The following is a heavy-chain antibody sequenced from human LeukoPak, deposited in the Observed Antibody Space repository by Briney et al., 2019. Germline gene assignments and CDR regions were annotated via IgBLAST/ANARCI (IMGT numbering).Heavy chain of an antibody. Sequence: SGTLSLTCTVSGGSISSYYWSWIRQPPGKGLEWIGYIYYSGSTNYNPSLKSRVTISVDTSKDQFSLKLSSVTAADTAVYYCARDRYSSGWYGSGAFDIWGQGTMVTVSS. D-gene: IGHD6-19*01. J-gene: IGHJ3*02. CDR2: IYYSGST. CDR3: ARDRYSSGWYGSGAFDI. CDR1: GGSISSYY. V-gene: IGHV4-59*01.